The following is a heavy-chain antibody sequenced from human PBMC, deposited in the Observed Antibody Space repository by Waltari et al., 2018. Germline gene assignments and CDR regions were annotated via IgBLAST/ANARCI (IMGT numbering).Heavy chain of an antibody. V-gene: IGHV4-38-2*01. CDR2: MHHSGTT. Sequence: QVQLQESGPGLVKPSETLSLTCAVSGYSISSGYYWRWIRPPPGEGLEWIGCMHHSGTTYYNPSLKSRVTISVDTSKNQFSLKLSSVTAADTAVYYCARRVSTGWQYNYFDYWGQGTPVTVSS. CDR1: GYSISSGYY. CDR3: ARRVSTGWQYNYFDY. J-gene: IGHJ4*02. D-gene: IGHD6-25*01.